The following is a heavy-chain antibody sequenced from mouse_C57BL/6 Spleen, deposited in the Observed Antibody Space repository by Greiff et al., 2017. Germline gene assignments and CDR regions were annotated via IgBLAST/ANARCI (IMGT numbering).Heavy chain of an antibody. J-gene: IGHJ2*01. Sequence: VQLQQSGPELVKPGASVKISCTASGYAFSSSWMHWVKQRPGKGLEWIGRLYPGDGDTNYNGKFKGKATLTADKSSSTAYMQLSSLTSEDSAVYFCARGITTVVFDYWGQGTTLTVSS. CDR2: LYPGDGDT. CDR3: ARGITTVVFDY. D-gene: IGHD1-1*01. CDR1: GYAFSSSW. V-gene: IGHV1-82*01.